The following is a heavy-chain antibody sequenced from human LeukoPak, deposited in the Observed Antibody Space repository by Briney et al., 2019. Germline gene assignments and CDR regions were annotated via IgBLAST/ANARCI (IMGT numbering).Heavy chain of an antibody. J-gene: IGHJ5*02. D-gene: IGHD3-10*01. Sequence: GESRRISCKGSGYSFTSYGISWVRQMPGKGRGWMGRIDPSDSYTNYSPSFQGHITISADKSISTAYLQWSSLKASDTAMYYCARPLVVRGVIENWFDPWGQGTLVTVSS. CDR3: ARPLVVRGVIENWFDP. CDR2: IDPSDSYT. V-gene: IGHV5-10-1*01. CDR1: GYSFTSYG.